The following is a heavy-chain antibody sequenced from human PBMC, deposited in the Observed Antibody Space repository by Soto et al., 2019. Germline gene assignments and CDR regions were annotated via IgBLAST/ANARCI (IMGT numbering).Heavy chain of an antibody. D-gene: IGHD6-19*01. CDR1: GFFFSSYT. V-gene: IGHV3-23*01. Sequence: EVQLLESGGGLVQPGGSLRLSCVGSGFFFSSYTMTWVRQAPGKGLEWVSSFSATSENTYYADSVRGRFTISRDNSKNTVFLQMNSLPAEDTAMYYCAKARDQQWVRLPFDYWGQGILVIVSS. CDR3: AKARDQQWVRLPFDY. J-gene: IGHJ4*02. CDR2: FSATSENT.